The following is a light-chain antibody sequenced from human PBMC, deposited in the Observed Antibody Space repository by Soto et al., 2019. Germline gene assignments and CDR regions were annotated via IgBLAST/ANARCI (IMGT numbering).Light chain of an antibody. CDR1: QSVSAY. CDR2: DAS. J-gene: IGKJ1*01. V-gene: IGKV3-11*01. CDR3: HPRPSWPRT. Sequence: ESVLTQSPATLSLSPGERATLSCRASQSVSAYLAWYQQKPDQAPRLLIYDASNRATGIPARFSGSGSGTDFTLTISSLEPEDFAVYYCHPRPSWPRTFGQGTKVDIK.